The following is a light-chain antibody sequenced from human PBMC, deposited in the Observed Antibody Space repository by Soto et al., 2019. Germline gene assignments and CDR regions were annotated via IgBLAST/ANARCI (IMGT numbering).Light chain of an antibody. V-gene: IGKV2D-29*01. CDR3: MQSTQFPNT. Sequence: EIVMTQTPRSLSVTPGQPASISCKSNQSLLHSDGKTHLYWYLQRPGQPPQLLIYEVIKRFSGVPHRFSGSGSGTDFTLKISRVEAEDVGVYYCMQSTQFPNTFGQGTRLEIK. CDR1: QSLLHSDGKTH. CDR2: EVI. J-gene: IGKJ5*01.